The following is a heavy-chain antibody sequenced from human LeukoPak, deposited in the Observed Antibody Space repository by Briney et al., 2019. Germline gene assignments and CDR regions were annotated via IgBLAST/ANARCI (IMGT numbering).Heavy chain of an antibody. CDR2: IQYDGSKK. Sequence: GGSLRLSCVASGFTFSSNGMHWVRQAPGKGLEWVTFIQYDGSKKYYADSVKGRFTISRDNSKNTLCLEMNSLRAEDTAVYYCAKDIGSYYDYWGQGILVTVSS. CDR3: AKDIGSYYDY. CDR1: GFTFSSNG. D-gene: IGHD3-10*01. J-gene: IGHJ4*02. V-gene: IGHV3-30*02.